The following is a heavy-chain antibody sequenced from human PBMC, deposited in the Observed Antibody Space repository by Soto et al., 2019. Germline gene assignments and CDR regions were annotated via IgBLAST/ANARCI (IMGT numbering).Heavy chain of an antibody. J-gene: IGHJ6*03. CDR3: AKVPYCSSTSCYVGLDYYYMDV. V-gene: IGHV3-23*01. D-gene: IGHD2-2*01. CDR1: GFTFSSYA. CDR2: ISGSGGST. Sequence: GGSLRLSCAASGFTFSSYAMSWVRQAPGKGLEWVSAISGSGGSTYYADSVKGRFTISRDNSKNTLYLQMNSLRAEDTAVYYCAKVPYCSSTSCYVGLDYYYMDVWGKGTTVTVSS.